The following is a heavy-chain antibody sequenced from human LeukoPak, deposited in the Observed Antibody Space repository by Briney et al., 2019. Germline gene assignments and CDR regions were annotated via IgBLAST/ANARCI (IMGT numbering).Heavy chain of an antibody. CDR3: AQKGGTDH. J-gene: IGHJ4*02. CDR2: IKQDETEK. D-gene: IGHD2-15*01. CDR1: GFTFSNFW. Sequence: GGSLRLSCTASGFTFSNFWMGWVRQAPGKGLEWVANIKQDETEKFYLGSVKGRFTISRDNAKNSLYLQMNSLRVEDTAIYYCAQKGGTDHWGQGTLVTVSS. V-gene: IGHV3-7*01.